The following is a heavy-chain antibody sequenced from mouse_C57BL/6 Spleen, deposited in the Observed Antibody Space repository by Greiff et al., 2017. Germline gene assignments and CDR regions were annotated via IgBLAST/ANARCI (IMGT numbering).Heavy chain of an antibody. CDR2: IYWDDDK. CDR1: GFSLSTSGMG. D-gene: IGHD2-1*01. J-gene: IGHJ1*03. CDR3: ARGIYYGNSWYFDV. Sequence: QVTLKESGPGILQSSQTLSLTCSFSGFSLSTSGMGVSWIRQPSGKGLEWLAHIYWDDDKRYNPSLKSRLTISKDTSRNQVFLKITSVDTADTATYYCARGIYYGNSWYFDVWGTGTTVTVSS. V-gene: IGHV8-12*01.